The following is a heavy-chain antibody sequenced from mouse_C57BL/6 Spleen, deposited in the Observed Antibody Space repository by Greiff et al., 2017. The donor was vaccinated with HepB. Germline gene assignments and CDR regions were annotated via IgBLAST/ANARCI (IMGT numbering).Heavy chain of an antibody. D-gene: IGHD2-5*01. V-gene: IGHV1-64*01. CDR3: ARSGSNPAWFAY. Sequence: VKLQQPGAELVKPGASVKLSCKASGYTFTSYWMHWVKQRPGQGLEWIGMIHPNSGSTNYNEKFKSKATLTVDKSSSTAYMQLSSLTSEDSAVYYCARSGSNPAWFAYWGQGTLVTVSA. CDR2: IHPNSGST. CDR1: GYTFTSYW. J-gene: IGHJ3*01.